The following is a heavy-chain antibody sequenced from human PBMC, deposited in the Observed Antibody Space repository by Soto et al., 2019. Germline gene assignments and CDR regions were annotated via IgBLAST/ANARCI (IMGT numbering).Heavy chain of an antibody. V-gene: IGHV4-59*01. CDR1: GCSISSYY. CDR2: IYYSGST. J-gene: IGHJ4*02. CDR3: ARVGGDGYNFFAY. Sequence: SETLSLTCTVSGCSISSYYWSWIRPPPGKGLEWIGYIYYSGSTNYNPSLKSRVTISVDTSKNQFSLKLSSVTAADTAVYYCARVGGDGYNFFAYWGQGTLVTVSS. D-gene: IGHD5-12*01.